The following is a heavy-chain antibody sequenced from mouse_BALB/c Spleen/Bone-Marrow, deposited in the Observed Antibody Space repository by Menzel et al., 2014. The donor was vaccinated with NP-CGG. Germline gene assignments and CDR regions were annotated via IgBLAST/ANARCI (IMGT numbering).Heavy chain of an antibody. J-gene: IGHJ4*01. CDR2: ISCYNGAT. V-gene: IGHV1S34*01. CDR3: VRRGNPIVYYAMDY. Sequence: LVKTGASVKISCKASGYSFTGYYMHWVKQSHGKSLEWLGYISCYNGATSYNQNFKGKATFTVDPSSSTAYMQFNSLTSEDSAVYYCVRRGNPIVYYAMDYWGQGTSVTVSS. CDR1: GYSFTGYY.